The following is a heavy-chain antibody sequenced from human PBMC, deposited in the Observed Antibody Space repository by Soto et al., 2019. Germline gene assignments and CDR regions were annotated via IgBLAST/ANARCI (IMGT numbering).Heavy chain of an antibody. J-gene: IGHJ4*02. CDR1: GYTFTGYY. CDR3: ARNNPPYYYDSSGYSFDY. CDR2: INPNSGGT. V-gene: IGHV1-2*04. Sequence: ASVKVSCKASGYTFTGYYMHWVRQAPGQGLEWMGWINPNSGGTNYAQKFQGWVTMTRDTSISTAYMELSRLRSDDTAVYYCARNNPPYYYDSSGYSFDYWGQGTLVTVSS. D-gene: IGHD3-22*01.